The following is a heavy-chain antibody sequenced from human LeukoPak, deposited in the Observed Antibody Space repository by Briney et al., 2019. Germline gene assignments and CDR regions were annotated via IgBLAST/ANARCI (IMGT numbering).Heavy chain of an antibody. CDR3: ARGRWRSLDY. J-gene: IGHJ4*02. Sequence: SETLSLTCAVSGGPISSGGYSWSWIRQPPGKGLEWIGYIYHSGSTYYNPSLKSRVTISVDRSKNQFSLKLSSVTAADTAVYYCARGRWRSLDYWGQGTLVTVSS. CDR1: GGPISSGGYS. CDR2: IYHSGST. V-gene: IGHV4-30-2*01. D-gene: IGHD2-21*01.